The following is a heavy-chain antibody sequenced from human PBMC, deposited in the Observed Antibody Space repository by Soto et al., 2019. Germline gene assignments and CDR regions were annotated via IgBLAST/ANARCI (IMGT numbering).Heavy chain of an antibody. CDR1: GGSISSGDYY. D-gene: IGHD3-10*01. CDR2: IYYSGGT. CDR3: ARWWFGEFFDY. Sequence: SETLSLTCTVSGGSISSGDYYWSWIRQPPGEGLEWIGYIYYSGGTYYNPSLKSRVTISVDTSKNQFSLKLSSVTAADTAVYYCARWWFGEFFDYWGQGTLVTVSS. J-gene: IGHJ4*02. V-gene: IGHV4-30-4*01.